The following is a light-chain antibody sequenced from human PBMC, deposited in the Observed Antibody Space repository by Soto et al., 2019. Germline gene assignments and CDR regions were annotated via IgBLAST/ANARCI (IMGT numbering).Light chain of an antibody. V-gene: IGKV3-11*01. Sequence: DIVLTQSPATLSLSPGERATHTCRASQSVSSFLAWYQQKPGQAPRLLIYGASIRATGIPARFSGSGSGTDFTLTISSLEPEDFAVYYCQQRSNWPPWTFGQGTKVDIK. CDR1: QSVSSF. CDR3: QQRSNWPPWT. J-gene: IGKJ1*01. CDR2: GAS.